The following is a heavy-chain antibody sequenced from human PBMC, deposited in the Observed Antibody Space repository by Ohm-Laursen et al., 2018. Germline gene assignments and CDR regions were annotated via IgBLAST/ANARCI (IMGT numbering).Heavy chain of an antibody. CDR2: ISYDGSNT. CDR3: ARDPTFHAFDI. Sequence: SLRLSCSASGFTFIAYAMHWVRQAPGKGLEWVALISYDGSNTYYADSVKGRFTISRDNAKNSLYLQINSLKGEDTAVYFCARDPTFHAFDIWGQGTMVTVSS. J-gene: IGHJ3*02. CDR1: GFTFIAYA. D-gene: IGHD2/OR15-2a*01. V-gene: IGHV3-33*05.